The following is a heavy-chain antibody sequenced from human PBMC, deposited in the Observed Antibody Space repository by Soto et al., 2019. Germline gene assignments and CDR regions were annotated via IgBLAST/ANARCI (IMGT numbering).Heavy chain of an antibody. CDR2: ISAHNGNT. CDR1: GYTFTSYS. CDR3: ARGRYGDY. V-gene: IGHV1-18*01. J-gene: IGHJ4*02. Sequence: QVHLVQSGAEVKKPGASVKVSCKGSGYTFTSYSITWVRQAPGQGLEWMGWISAHNGNTNYAQKFQGRVTVTRDTSTSTAYMELRSLRSDDTAVYYCARGRYGDYWGQGALVTVSS. D-gene: IGHD1-1*01.